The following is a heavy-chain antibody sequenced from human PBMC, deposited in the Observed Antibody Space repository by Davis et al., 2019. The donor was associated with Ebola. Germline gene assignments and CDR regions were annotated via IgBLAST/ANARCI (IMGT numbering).Heavy chain of an antibody. D-gene: IGHD2-15*01. J-gene: IGHJ6*02. CDR3: AYSTYYYYGMDV. V-gene: IGHV5-10-1*01. Sequence: KVSCKGSGYSFTSYWISWVRQMPGKGLEWMGRINPSDSYTNYSPSFQGHVTIPADKSISTAYLQWSSLKASDTAMYYCAYSTYYYYGMDVWGQGTTVTVSS. CDR1: GYSFTSYW. CDR2: INPSDSYT.